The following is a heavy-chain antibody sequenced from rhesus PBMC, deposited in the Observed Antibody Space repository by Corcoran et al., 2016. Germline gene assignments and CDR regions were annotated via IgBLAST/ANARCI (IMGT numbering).Heavy chain of an antibody. CDR2: IIPLVGIT. V-gene: IGHV1-198*02. D-gene: IGHD2-21*01. CDR1: GFTFGSYA. J-gene: IGHJ1*01. CDR3: ARGGDCTGSGCYVEWYFEF. Sequence: QVQLVQSRAEVKKPGASVKVSCKASGFTFGSYAISWVRQAPGQGLEWMGVIIPLVGITNYAEKCQGRVTITADTSTSTAYMELSSLRSEDTAVYYCARGGDCTGSGCYVEWYFEFWGQGALVTVSS.